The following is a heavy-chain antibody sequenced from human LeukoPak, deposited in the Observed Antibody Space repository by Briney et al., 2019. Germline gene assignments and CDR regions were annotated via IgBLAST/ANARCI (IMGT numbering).Heavy chain of an antibody. CDR1: GHTFTSYG. D-gene: IGHD1-26*01. J-gene: IGHJ4*02. CDR2: ISANNGDT. Sequence: ASVKVSCKASGHTFTSYGISWVRQAPGQGLEWVGWISANNGDTDYAQKFQARVTMTTDTSTSTAYMELRSLRSDDTAVYYCARGRTYSGSYFGYWGQGTLVTVSS. CDR3: ARGRTYSGSYFGY. V-gene: IGHV1-18*01.